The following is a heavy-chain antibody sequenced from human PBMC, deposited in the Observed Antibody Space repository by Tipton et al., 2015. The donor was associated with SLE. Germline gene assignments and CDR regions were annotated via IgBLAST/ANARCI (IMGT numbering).Heavy chain of an antibody. D-gene: IGHD3-22*01. CDR2: INPNSGDT. CDR3: AREHFYESSGYYLGFYYFDY. V-gene: IGHV1-2*06. CDR1: GYTFNGYF. J-gene: IGHJ4*02. Sequence: QSGAEVKKPGASVKVSCKSSGYTFNGYFIHWVRQAPGQGLEWMGRINPNSGDTAYAQKFQGRVTMTRDTSSNTAYLEMSWLRSDDTAVYYCAREHFYESSGYYLGFYYFDYWGQGTLVTVSS.